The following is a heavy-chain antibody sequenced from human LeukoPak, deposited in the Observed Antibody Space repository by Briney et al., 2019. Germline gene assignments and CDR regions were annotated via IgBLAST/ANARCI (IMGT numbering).Heavy chain of an antibody. CDR1: GDSVSSSNSY. Sequence: PSETLSLTCAVSGDSVSSSNSYWGWVRQAPGKGLEWVGSIYYSGSIYYNLSLKRRVTISVDTSKTQFSLTLRSVTAADTAVYYCARDFGPGPTKSFDYWGQGTLVTVSS. J-gene: IGHJ4*02. CDR3: ARDFGPGPTKSFDY. V-gene: IGHV4-39*07. D-gene: IGHD1-26*01. CDR2: IYYSGSI.